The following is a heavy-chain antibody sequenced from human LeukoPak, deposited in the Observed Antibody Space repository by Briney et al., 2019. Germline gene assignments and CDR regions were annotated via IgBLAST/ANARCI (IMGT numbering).Heavy chain of an antibody. V-gene: IGHV1-18*01. CDR3: AGDWEASSSFYWFDP. J-gene: IGHJ5*02. Sequence: ASVKVSCKASGYTFTSYGISWVRQAPGQGLEWMGWISAYNGNTNYAQKLQGRVTMTTDTSTSTAYMELRSLRSDDTAVYYCAGDWEASSSFYWFDPWGQGTLVTVSS. D-gene: IGHD6-6*01. CDR1: GYTFTSYG. CDR2: ISAYNGNT.